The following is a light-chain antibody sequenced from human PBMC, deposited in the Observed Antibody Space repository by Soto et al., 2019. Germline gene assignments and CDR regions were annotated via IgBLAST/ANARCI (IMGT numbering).Light chain of an antibody. CDR2: GAS. CDR1: QSVSNN. CDR3: QQYSSWPFS. J-gene: IGKJ3*01. Sequence: EIVLTQSPATLSVFPGEKATLSCGASQSVSNNLAWYHQKPGQAPRPLIYGASTRATGVPARFSGSESGTEFTLTISSLQSADSAIYYCQQYSSWPFSFGPGTKVAIE. V-gene: IGKV3-15*01.